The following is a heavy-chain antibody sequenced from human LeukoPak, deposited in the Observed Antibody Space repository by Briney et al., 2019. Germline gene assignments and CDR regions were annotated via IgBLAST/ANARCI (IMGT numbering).Heavy chain of an antibody. J-gene: IGHJ4*02. D-gene: IGHD3-3*01. Sequence: GGSLRLSCAASGFTFSSYSMNWVRQAPGKGLEWVSSISSSSSYIYHADSVKGRFTISRDNVKNSLYLQMNSLRAEDTAVYYCARSLRFLEWLLDYWGQGTLVTVSS. CDR2: ISSSSSYI. CDR3: ARSLRFLEWLLDY. CDR1: GFTFSSYS. V-gene: IGHV3-21*01.